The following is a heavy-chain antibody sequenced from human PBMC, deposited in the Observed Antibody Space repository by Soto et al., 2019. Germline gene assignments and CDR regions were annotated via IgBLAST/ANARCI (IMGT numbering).Heavy chain of an antibody. CDR3: ARWGITMVRGGSYYYYYMDV. CDR1: GFTFSSYS. J-gene: IGHJ6*03. Sequence: EVQLVESGGGLVQPGGSLRLSCAASGFTFSSYSMNWVRQAPGKGLEWVSYISSSSSTIYYADSVKGRFTISRDNAKNSLYLQMNSLRAEDTAVYYCARWGITMVRGGSYYYYYMDVWGKGTTVTVSS. CDR2: ISSSSSTI. V-gene: IGHV3-48*01. D-gene: IGHD3-10*01.